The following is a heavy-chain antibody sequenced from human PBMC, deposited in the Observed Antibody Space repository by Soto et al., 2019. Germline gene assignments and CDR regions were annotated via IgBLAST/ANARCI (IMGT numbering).Heavy chain of an antibody. V-gene: IGHV4-31*03. CDR3: ASGPFSRGVGATNPSH. CDR2: IYYSGST. Sequence: SETLSLTCTVSGGSISSGGYYWSWIRQHPGKGLEWIGYIYYSGSTYYNPSLKSRVTTSVDTSKSQFSLKLTSVTAADTAVYYCASGPFSRGVGATNPSHWRQETLVTVSS. J-gene: IGHJ4*02. D-gene: IGHD1-26*01. CDR1: GGSISSGGYY.